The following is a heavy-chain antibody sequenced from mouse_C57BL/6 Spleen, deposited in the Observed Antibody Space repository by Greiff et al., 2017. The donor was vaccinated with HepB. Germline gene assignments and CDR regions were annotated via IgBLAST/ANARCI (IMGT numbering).Heavy chain of an antibody. CDR2: INPNYGTT. CDR1: GYSFTDYN. CDR3: ARGIIYDGYYGWFAY. D-gene: IGHD2-3*01. V-gene: IGHV1-39*01. Sequence: LVESGPELVKPGASVKISCKASGYSFTDYNMNWVKQSNGKSLEWIGVINPNYGTTSYNQKFKGKATLTVDQSSSTAYMQLNSLTSEDSAVYYCARGIIYDGYYGWFAYWGQGTLVTVSA. J-gene: IGHJ3*01.